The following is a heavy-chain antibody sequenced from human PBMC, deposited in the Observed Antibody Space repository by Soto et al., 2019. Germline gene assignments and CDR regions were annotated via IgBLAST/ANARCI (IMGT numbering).Heavy chain of an antibody. Sequence: QVQLVESGGGVVQPGRSLRLSCAASGFTFSSYGMHWVRQAPGKGLEWVAVTSYDGSNKFYADSVKGRFTISRDNSKNTLYLQMNSLRAEDTAVYYCAKDRIQLWFHYYGMDVWGQGTTVTVSS. CDR3: AKDRIQLWFHYYGMDV. V-gene: IGHV3-30*18. J-gene: IGHJ6*02. CDR1: GFTFSSYG. CDR2: TSYDGSNK. D-gene: IGHD5-18*01.